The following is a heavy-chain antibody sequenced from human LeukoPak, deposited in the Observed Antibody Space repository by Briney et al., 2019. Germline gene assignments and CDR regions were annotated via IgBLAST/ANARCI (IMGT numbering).Heavy chain of an antibody. CDR2: ITGSGSII. CDR1: GFTFSSYE. V-gene: IGHV3-48*03. D-gene: IGHD3-22*01. Sequence: GGSLRLSCAASGFTFSSYEMNWVRQAPGKGLEWVSHITGSGSIIYYADSVKGRFTISRDNAKNSLYLQMNSLRAEDTAVYFCARVKNDYDGSGYYDYWGQGTLVTVSS. CDR3: ARVKNDYDGSGYYDY. J-gene: IGHJ4*02.